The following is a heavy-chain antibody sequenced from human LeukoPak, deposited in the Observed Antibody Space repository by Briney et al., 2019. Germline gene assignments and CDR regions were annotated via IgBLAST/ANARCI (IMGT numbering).Heavy chain of an antibody. CDR3: ASKYSSSWNDYYYYYMDV. Sequence: SETLSLTCAIYGGSFSGYYWSWIRQPPGKGLEWIGEINHSGSTNYNPSLKSRVTISVDTSKNQFSLKLSSVTAADTAVYYCASKYSSSWNDYYYYYMDVWGKGTTVHVSS. CDR1: GGSFSGYY. D-gene: IGHD6-13*01. V-gene: IGHV4-34*01. CDR2: INHSGST. J-gene: IGHJ6*03.